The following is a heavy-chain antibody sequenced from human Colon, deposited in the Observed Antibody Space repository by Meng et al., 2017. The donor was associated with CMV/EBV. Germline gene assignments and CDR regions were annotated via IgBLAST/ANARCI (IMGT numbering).Heavy chain of an antibody. CDR1: GFTFTGHY. D-gene: IGHD1-14*01. V-gene: IGHV1-2*02. CDR3: ARDGIRGVFFFDY. CDR2: IDANSGGT. Sequence: QVQRVQSGAEGKEPGASVKVSCKASGFTFTGHYMHWVRQAPGQGLEWMGWIDANSGGTNYAQKFQGRLTMTRDTSISTVYMELNRLRSDDTAVYFCARDGIRGVFFFDYWGQGTLVTVSS. J-gene: IGHJ4*02.